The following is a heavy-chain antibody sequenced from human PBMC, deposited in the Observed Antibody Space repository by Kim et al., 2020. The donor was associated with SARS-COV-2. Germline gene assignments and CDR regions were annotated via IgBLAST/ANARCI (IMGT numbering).Heavy chain of an antibody. CDR3: TTGHGGDSGTWYAWYLDY. Sequence: GGSLRLSCAASGFTFSNVWMSWVRQAPGKGLEWVGRIKSKTDGGATDYAAPVRGRFTISRDDSKNTLYLQMNSLETEDTGVYYCTTGHGGDSGTWYAWYLDYWGQGTLVTASS. V-gene: IGHV3-15*01. D-gene: IGHD6-13*01. CDR2: IKSKTDGGAT. CDR1: GFTFSNVW. J-gene: IGHJ4*02.